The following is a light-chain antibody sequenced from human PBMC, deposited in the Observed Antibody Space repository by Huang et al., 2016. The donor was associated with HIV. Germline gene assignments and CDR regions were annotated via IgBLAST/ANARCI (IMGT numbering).Light chain of an antibody. CDR1: QSLLHSNGYNY. CDR3: MQALQTPLT. V-gene: IGKV2-28*01. CDR2: CGS. Sequence: DIVMTQSPLSLPVTPGEPASISCRSSQSLLHSNGYNYLDWYLQKPGQSPQLLLYCGSNRASGVPDRFSGSGSGTDFTLKISRVEAEDVGVYYCMQALQTPLTFGGGTKVEIK. J-gene: IGKJ4*01.